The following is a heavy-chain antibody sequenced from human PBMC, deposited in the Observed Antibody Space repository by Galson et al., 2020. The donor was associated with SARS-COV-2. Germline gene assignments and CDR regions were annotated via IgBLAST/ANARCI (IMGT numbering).Heavy chain of an antibody. V-gene: IGHV4-59*01. CDR2: IYYSGST. CDR1: GGSISSYY. Sequence: SQTLSLTCTVSGGSISSYYWSWIRQPPGKGLEWIGYIYYSGSTNYNPSLKSRVTISVDTSKNQFSLKLSSVTAADTAVYYCAREHRQQLELLDYWGQGTLVTVSS. D-gene: IGHD6-13*01. CDR3: AREHRQQLELLDY. J-gene: IGHJ4*02.